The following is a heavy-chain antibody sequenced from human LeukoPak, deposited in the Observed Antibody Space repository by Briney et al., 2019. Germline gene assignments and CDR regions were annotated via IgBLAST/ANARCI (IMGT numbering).Heavy chain of an antibody. Sequence: GRSLRLACAASGFPFSDYYMRWISQAPGKGREWVAYISSGGNTVYYADSGKGRFTISRDNAKNSLYLQMNSLSAEDTAVYYCARGSISVAAAGRIDYWGQGTLVTVSS. J-gene: IGHJ4*02. D-gene: IGHD6-13*01. CDR3: ARGSISVAAAGRIDY. CDR2: ISSGGNTV. V-gene: IGHV3-11*01. CDR1: GFPFSDYY.